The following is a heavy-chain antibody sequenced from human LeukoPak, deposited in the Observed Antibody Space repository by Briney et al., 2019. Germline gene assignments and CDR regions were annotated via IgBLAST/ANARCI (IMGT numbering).Heavy chain of an antibody. Sequence: SETLSLTCTVSGGSINSYYWSWIRQPPGKGLEWIGYVHYSGSTNYNPSLKSRVTMSVDTSKNQFSLRLSSVTAADTAVYYCAREEGSSGWYGGNWFDPWGQGTLVTVSS. CDR3: AREEGSSGWYGGNWFDP. CDR2: VHYSGST. D-gene: IGHD6-19*01. CDR1: GGSINSYY. V-gene: IGHV4-59*01. J-gene: IGHJ5*02.